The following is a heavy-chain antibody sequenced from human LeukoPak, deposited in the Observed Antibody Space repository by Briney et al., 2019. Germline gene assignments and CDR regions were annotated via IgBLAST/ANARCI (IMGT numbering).Heavy chain of an antibody. V-gene: IGHV4-59*01. J-gene: IGHJ6*02. D-gene: IGHD4/OR15-4a*01. CDR2: IYYSGST. CDR3: ARKRGATNYYYGMDV. CDR1: GGSISSYY. Sequence: SETLSLTCTVSGGSISSYYWSWIRQPPGKGLEWIGYIYYSGSTNYNPSLKSRVTISVDTSKNQFSLKLSSVTAADTAVYYCARKRGATNYYYGMDVWGQGTTVTVSS.